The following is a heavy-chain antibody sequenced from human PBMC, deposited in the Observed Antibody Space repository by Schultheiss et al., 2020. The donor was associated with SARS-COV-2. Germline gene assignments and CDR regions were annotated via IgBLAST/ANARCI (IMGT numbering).Heavy chain of an antibody. CDR1: GGSISSSSYY. CDR2: IYYSGST. V-gene: IGHV4-31*03. J-gene: IGHJ6*02. D-gene: IGHD6-19*01. CDR3: ARHSSGWSHYYYGMDV. Sequence: SQTLSLTCTVSGGSISSSSYYWGWIRQHPGKGLEWFGYIYYSGSTYYNPSLKSRVTISVDTSKNQFSLKLSSVTAADTAVYYCARHSSGWSHYYYGMDVWGQGTTVTVSS.